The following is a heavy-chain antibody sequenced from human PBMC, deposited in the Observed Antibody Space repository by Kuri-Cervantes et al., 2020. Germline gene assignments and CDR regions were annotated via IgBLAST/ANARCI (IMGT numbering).Heavy chain of an antibody. V-gene: IGHV1-69*05. Sequence: SVKVSCQASGGTFRRDAVTWLRQAPGQGVEWVGYIIPIFGAANYAQKFRGRVTITTDVSTNTAYMERRSLSFEDTAVYFCARDAFYGSGRFAHYYYYMDVWGKGTTVTVSS. CDR2: IIPIFGAA. CDR3: ARDAFYGSGRFAHYYYYMDV. D-gene: IGHD3-10*01. CDR1: GGTFRRDA. J-gene: IGHJ6*03.